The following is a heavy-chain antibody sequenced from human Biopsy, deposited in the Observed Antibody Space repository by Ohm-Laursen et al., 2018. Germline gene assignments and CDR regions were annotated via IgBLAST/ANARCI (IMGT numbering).Heavy chain of an antibody. CDR1: GYTFTGQY. V-gene: IGHV1-2*02. CDR3: AKGQDLRGGAEYFQH. D-gene: IGHD2-15*01. CDR2: INPHSGTT. J-gene: IGHJ1*01. Sequence: VASVKVSCKASGYTFTGQYLHWVRQVPGQGLERMGWINPHSGTTKFAQDFQGRVTMTRDTSITTAYMELRRLRSDDTAVYYCAKGQDLRGGAEYFQHWGQGALVTVSS.